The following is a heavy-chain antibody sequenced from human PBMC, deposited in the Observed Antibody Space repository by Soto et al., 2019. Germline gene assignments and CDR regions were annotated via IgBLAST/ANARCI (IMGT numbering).Heavy chain of an antibody. Sequence: YYADSVKGRFTISRDNSKNTLYLQMNSLRAEDTAVYYCAKGVEDIVLMVYAIGAFDIWGQGTMVTVSS. J-gene: IGHJ3*02. D-gene: IGHD2-8*01. V-gene: IGHV3-30*02. CDR3: AKGVEDIVLMVYAIGAFDI.